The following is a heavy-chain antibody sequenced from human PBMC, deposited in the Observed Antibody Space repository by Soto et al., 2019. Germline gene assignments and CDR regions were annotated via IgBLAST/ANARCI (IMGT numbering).Heavy chain of an antibody. CDR1: GYSFTSYC. D-gene: IGHD2-2*01. Sequence: GESLKISWKGSGYSFTSYCISWVRQMPGKGLEWMGRIDPSDSYTNYSPSFQGHVTISADKSISTAYLQWSSLKASDTAMYYCARRQKVIVVVPAAMRYYYYGMDVWGQGTTVTVSS. CDR2: IDPSDSYT. J-gene: IGHJ6*02. V-gene: IGHV5-10-1*01. CDR3: ARRQKVIVVVPAAMRYYYYGMDV.